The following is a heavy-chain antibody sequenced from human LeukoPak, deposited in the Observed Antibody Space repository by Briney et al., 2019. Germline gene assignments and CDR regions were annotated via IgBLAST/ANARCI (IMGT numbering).Heavy chain of an antibody. J-gene: IGHJ4*02. CDR3: AKSARGYSYGDFAY. D-gene: IGHD5-18*01. V-gene: IGHV3-23*01. CDR2: IASSGRNT. CDR1: GFNFNDAA. Sequence: GGSLRLSCAASGFNFNDAAMTWVRQAPGKGLEWVSLIASSGRNTYYTDSVRGRFTISRDNSKKTLSLQMNSLRVEDTAIYYCAKSARGYSYGDFAYWGQGTLVTVSS.